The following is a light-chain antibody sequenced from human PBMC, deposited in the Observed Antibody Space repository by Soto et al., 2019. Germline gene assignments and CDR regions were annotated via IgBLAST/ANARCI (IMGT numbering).Light chain of an antibody. CDR3: QQYL. V-gene: IGKV3-20*01. CDR1: QSVSSSY. J-gene: IGKJ4*01. CDR2: GAS. Sequence: EIVLTQSPGTLSLSPGERATLSCRASQSVSSSYLAWYQQKPGQAPRLLIYGASSRATGIPDRFSGSGSGTDFTLTISRLEPEDFAVYYCQQYLFGGGTQVDIK.